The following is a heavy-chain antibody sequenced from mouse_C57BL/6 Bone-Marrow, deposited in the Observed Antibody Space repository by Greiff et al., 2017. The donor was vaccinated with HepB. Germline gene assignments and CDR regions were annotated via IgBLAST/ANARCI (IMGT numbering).Heavy chain of an antibody. CDR1: GFTFNTYA. CDR2: IRSKSSNYAT. V-gene: IGHV10-3*01. CDR3: VREGWLRQGSWFAY. D-gene: IGHD2-2*01. Sequence: EVQLVESGGGLVQPKGSLKLSCAASGFTFNTYAMHWVRQAPGKGLEWVARIRSKSSNYATYYADSVKDRFTISRDDSQSMLYLQMNNLKTEDTAMYYCVREGWLRQGSWFAYWGQGTLVTVSA. J-gene: IGHJ3*01.